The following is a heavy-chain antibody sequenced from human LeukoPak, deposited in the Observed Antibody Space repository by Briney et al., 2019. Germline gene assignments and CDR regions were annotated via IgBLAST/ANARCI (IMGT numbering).Heavy chain of an antibody. CDR3: ARGPYYYDSSGYED. J-gene: IGHJ4*02. D-gene: IGHD3-22*01. V-gene: IGHV1-18*01. Sequence: GASVKVSCKASGYTFTSYGISWVRQAPGQGLEWMGWISAYNGNTNYAQKLQGRVTMTTDTSTSTAYMELRSLRSDDTAVYYCARGPYYYDSSGYEDWGQGTVVTVSS. CDR1: GYTFTSYG. CDR2: ISAYNGNT.